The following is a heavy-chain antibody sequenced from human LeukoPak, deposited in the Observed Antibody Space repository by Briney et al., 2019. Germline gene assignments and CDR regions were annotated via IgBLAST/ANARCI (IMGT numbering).Heavy chain of an antibody. Sequence: ASVNVSCKASGYTFTRYYMHWVRQAPGQGLEWMGWINPNSGGTNYAQKFQGRVTMTRDTSISTAYMELSRLRSDDTDVYYCARVSRCAYDHWGQGTLVTVSS. D-gene: IGHD6-25*01. V-gene: IGHV1-2*02. CDR3: ARVSRCAYDH. J-gene: IGHJ5*02. CDR1: GYTFTRYY. CDR2: INPNSGGT.